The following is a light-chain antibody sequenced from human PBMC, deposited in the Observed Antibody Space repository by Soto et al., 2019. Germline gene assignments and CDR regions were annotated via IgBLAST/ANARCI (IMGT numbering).Light chain of an antibody. J-gene: IGKJ4*01. Sequence: EVVMTQSPATLSVSPGDRVTLSCRASQSVSGNLAWYQQKPGQTPRLLIYLTSTRATGIPARFSGSGSGTEFTLTISSLQSEDFAIYYCQPYNNWPLTFGGGTKVDIK. V-gene: IGKV3-15*01. CDR1: QSVSGN. CDR2: LTS. CDR3: QPYNNWPLT.